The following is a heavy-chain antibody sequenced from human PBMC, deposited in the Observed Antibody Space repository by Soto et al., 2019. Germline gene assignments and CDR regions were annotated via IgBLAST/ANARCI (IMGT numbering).Heavy chain of an antibody. D-gene: IGHD6-19*01. J-gene: IGHJ4*02. CDR1: GYTFTSYA. CDR3: ARDLVRSGWYPFDY. V-gene: IGHV1-3*01. Sequence: QVQLVQSGAEVQKPGASVKVSCKASGYTFTSYAIHWVRQAPGPRLEWMGWINAGNGNTQYSQKFQGRVTITRDTXXSIAYMEVSSLRSEATALYYCARDLVRSGWYPFDYWGQGTLVTVSS. CDR2: INAGNGNT.